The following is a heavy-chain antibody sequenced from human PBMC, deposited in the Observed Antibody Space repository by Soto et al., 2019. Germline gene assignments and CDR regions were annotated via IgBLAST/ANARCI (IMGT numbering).Heavy chain of an antibody. V-gene: IGHV3-15*01. CDR3: TTEVSYYDSSGYYGRGGY. J-gene: IGHJ4*02. Sequence: PGGSLRLSCAASGFTFSNAWMSWVRQAPGKGLEWVGRIKSKTDGGTTDYAAPVKGRLTISRDDSKNTLYLQMNSLKTEDTAVYYCTTEVSYYDSSGYYGRGGYWGQGTLVTVSS. CDR1: GFTFSNAW. D-gene: IGHD3-22*01. CDR2: IKSKTDGGTT.